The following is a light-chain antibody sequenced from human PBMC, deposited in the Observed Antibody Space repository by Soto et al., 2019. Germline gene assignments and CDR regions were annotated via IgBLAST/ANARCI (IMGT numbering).Light chain of an antibody. CDR3: QQYRSPPPT. V-gene: IGKV3-20*01. J-gene: IGKJ4*01. CDR2: GAT. CDR1: QSISSGY. Sequence: EVVLTQSPGTLSLFPGESATLSCRASQSISSGYLAWYQQKPGQAPRLLIYGATSRATGIPGRFSGSGSGTDFTLTVSGLEPEDFAVYYCQQYRSPPPTFGGGTKVEI.